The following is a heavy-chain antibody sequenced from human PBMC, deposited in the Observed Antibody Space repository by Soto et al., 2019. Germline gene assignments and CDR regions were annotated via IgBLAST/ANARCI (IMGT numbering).Heavy chain of an antibody. Sequence: QVQLQESGPGLVKPSETLSLTCTVSGGSISSYYWSWIRQPPGKGLEWIGYIYYSGSTNYSPSLKSRVTLSVDTSKNQFSLKLSSVSAADTAVYYCARVSSSFATGGYYYYSYYMDVWGKGTTVTVSS. J-gene: IGHJ6*03. CDR2: IYYSGST. D-gene: IGHD6-6*01. CDR1: GGSISSYY. V-gene: IGHV4-59*01. CDR3: ARVSSSFATGGYYYYSYYMDV.